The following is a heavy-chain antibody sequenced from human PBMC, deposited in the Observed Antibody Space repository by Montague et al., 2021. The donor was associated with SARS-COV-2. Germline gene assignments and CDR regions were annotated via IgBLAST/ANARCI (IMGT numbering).Heavy chain of an antibody. CDR3: ASSLIWFEIDY. CDR2: ISYDGSNK. CDR1: GFTFSSYA. D-gene: IGHD3-10*01. J-gene: IGHJ4*02. V-gene: IGHV3-30*04. Sequence: SLRLSCAASGFTFSSYAMHWVRQVPGKGLEWAAVISYDGSNKYYADSVKGRFTISRDNSKNTLYLQMNSLRAEDTAVYYCASSLIWFEIDYWGQGTLVTVSS.